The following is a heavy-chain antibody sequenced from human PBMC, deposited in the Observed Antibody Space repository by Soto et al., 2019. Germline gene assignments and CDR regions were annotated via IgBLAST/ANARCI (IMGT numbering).Heavy chain of an antibody. CDR3: AKVQQLIQYYSYGMDV. V-gene: IGHV3-23*01. Sequence: PGGSLRLSCAASGFTFSRYAMSWVRQAPGTGLEWVSAISGSGGSTYYADSVKGRFTISRDNSKNTLYLQMNSLRAEDTAVYYCAKVQQLIQYYSYGMDVWGQGTTVTISS. J-gene: IGHJ6*02. CDR1: GFTFSRYA. D-gene: IGHD6-13*01. CDR2: ISGSGGST.